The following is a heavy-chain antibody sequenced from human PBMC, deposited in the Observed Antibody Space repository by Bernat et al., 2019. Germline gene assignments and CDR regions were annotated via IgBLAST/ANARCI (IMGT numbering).Heavy chain of an antibody. V-gene: IGHV3-23*04. CDR2: VSASGATT. D-gene: IGHD1-1*01. J-gene: IGHJ5*02. CDR1: GFTFNSFG. CDR3: ARRNERNWFDP. Sequence: EVQLVESGGGSVQPGGSLRLSCAASGFTFNSFGMRWVRQAPGKGLEWVSAVSASGATTYYTDSVKGRFTISRDNSKNTMYLQMSSLRAEDTAVYYCARRNERNWFDPWGQGTLVTVSS.